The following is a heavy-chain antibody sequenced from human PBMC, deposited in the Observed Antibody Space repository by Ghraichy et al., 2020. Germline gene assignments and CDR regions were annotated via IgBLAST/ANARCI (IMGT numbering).Heavy chain of an antibody. CDR2: IYYSGST. D-gene: IGHD3-3*01. CDR1: GGSISSYY. J-gene: IGHJ2*01. CDR3: ARRYYDSWSDYHYWYFDL. Sequence: SETLSLTCTVSGGSISSYYWSWIRQPPGKGLEWIGYIYYSGSTNYNPSLKSRVTISVDKSKNQFSLKLSSVTAADTGVYYCARRYYDSWSDYHYWYFDLWGRGTLVTVSS. V-gene: IGHV4-59*08.